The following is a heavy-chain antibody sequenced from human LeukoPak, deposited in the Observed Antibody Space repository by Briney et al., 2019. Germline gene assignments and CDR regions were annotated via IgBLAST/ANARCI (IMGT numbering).Heavy chain of an antibody. CDR2: MNPNSGNT. CDR1: GYTFTSYD. J-gene: IGHJ5*02. Sequence: ASVTVSCKASGYTFTSYDINWVRQAPGQGLEWMGWMNPNSGNTGYAQKFQGRVTMTRNTSISTAYMELSSLRSEDTAVYYCARGPRIAARPGNWFDPWGQGTLVTVSS. D-gene: IGHD6-6*01. CDR3: ARGPRIAARPGNWFDP. V-gene: IGHV1-8*01.